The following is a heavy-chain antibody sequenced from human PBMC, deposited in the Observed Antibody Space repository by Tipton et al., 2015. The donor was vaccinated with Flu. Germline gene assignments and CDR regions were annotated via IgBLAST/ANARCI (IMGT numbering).Heavy chain of an antibody. V-gene: IGHV3-48*02. J-gene: IGHJ4*02. CDR2: ISGSSGTSGSI. Sequence: SLRLSCEASGFTFSFYSINWVRQAPGRGLEWVSYISGSSGTSGSIYYADSVRGRFTISRDDAKNSLYLQMNNVREEDTAVYYCARSRSRDGYTNPYDFDYWGRGTLVTVSS. D-gene: IGHD5-24*01. CDR3: ARSRSRDGYTNPYDFDY. CDR1: GFTFSFYS.